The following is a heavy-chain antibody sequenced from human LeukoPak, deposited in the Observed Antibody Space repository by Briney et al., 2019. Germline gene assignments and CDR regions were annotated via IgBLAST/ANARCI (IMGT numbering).Heavy chain of an antibody. CDR2: IKQDGSQQ. V-gene: IGHV3-7*01. CDR1: GFTFTRYW. CDR3: SNGIYSSSY. Sequence: GGSLRLSCATSGFTFTRYWMSWVRQAPGKGLEWVANIKQDGSQQYYLDSVEGRFTISRDNAKNSLYLQTNNLRADDTAVYYCSNGIYSSSYWGQGTLVTVSS. J-gene: IGHJ4*02. D-gene: IGHD6-6*01.